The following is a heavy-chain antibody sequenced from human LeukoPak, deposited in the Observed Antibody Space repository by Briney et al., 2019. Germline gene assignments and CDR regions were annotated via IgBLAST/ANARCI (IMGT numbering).Heavy chain of an antibody. Sequence: SETLSLTCTVSGGSISSGSYYWGWIRQPPGKGLEWIGSIYYSGSTYYDPSLKSRVTISVDTSKNQFSLKLSSVTAADTAVYYCARAEPTFFDYGPWGQGTLVTVPS. CDR3: ARAEPTFFDYGP. CDR2: IYYSGST. V-gene: IGHV4-39*07. CDR1: GGSISSGSYY. J-gene: IGHJ5*02. D-gene: IGHD4/OR15-4a*01.